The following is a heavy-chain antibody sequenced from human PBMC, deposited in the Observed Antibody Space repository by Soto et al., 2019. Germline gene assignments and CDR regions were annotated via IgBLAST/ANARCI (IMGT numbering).Heavy chain of an antibody. CDR3: ARGGVSTRTFDY. Sequence: GESLKIYCKVSGYNFAGYWIAWVRQMPGKGLELMGIIYPSDSDTRYRPSFQGQVTISADKSISSAYLQWSSLRASDTAMYYCARGGVSTRTFDYWGQGTPVTVSS. CDR2: IYPSDSDT. J-gene: IGHJ4*02. CDR1: GYNFAGYW. V-gene: IGHV5-51*01. D-gene: IGHD3-3*01.